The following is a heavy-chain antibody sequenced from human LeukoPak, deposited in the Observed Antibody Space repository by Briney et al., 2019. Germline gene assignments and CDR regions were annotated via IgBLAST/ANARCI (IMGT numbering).Heavy chain of an antibody. Sequence: KASETLSLTCTVSGGSISSYYWSWIRQPPGKGLEWIGYIYYSGSTNYNPSLKSRVTISADTSKNQFSLKLSSVTAADTAVYYCARNYGSGLDDAFDIWGQGTMVTVSS. CDR2: IYYSGST. D-gene: IGHD3-10*01. J-gene: IGHJ3*02. CDR3: ARNYGSGLDDAFDI. CDR1: GGSISSYY. V-gene: IGHV4-59*01.